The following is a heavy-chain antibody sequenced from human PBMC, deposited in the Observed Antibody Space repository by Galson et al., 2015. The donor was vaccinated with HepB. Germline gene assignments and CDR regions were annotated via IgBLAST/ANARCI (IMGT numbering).Heavy chain of an antibody. CDR3: AKAVVTTYHDAFDV. CDR2: ISGSGGRT. D-gene: IGHD4-23*01. J-gene: IGHJ3*01. CDR1: GFSFSRYG. Sequence: SLRLSCAASGFSFSRYGTNWVRQAPGKGLEWVSGISGSGGRTYYADSVKGRFTISRDDSKNTLYLQMNSLRAEDTAVYYCAKAVVTTYHDAFDVWGQGTMVTVSS. V-gene: IGHV3-23*01.